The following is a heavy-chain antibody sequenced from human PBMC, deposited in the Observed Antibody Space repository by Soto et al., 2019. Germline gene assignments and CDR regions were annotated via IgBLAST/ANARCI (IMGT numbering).Heavy chain of an antibody. D-gene: IGHD6-13*01. CDR3: ARITAGGYRAFDI. CDR2: IKPDGSEK. J-gene: IGHJ3*02. Sequence: EVHLVESGGGLVQPRGSLRLSCAASGFTFSSFWVSWVRQAPGKGLEWLANIKPDGSEKNFADSVKGRFTIFRENTNNSLYLQMNSLRAEDTAVYYCARITAGGYRAFDIWGQGTMVTVSS. CDR1: GFTFSSFW. V-gene: IGHV3-7*04.